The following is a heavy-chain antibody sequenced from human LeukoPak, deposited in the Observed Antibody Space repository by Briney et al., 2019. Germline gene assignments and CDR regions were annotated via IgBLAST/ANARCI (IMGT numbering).Heavy chain of an antibody. CDR1: GYTFTNHD. CDR2: MNPNSGNS. J-gene: IGHJ4*02. Sequence: ASVKVSCKASGYTFTNHDINWVRQATGQGLEWMGWMNPNSGNSGYAQNFQGRVSMTRDTFMATAYMELSSLTSDDTALYYCARGVNSQGTAMVLFDHWGQGTLVTVSS. CDR3: ARGVNSQGTAMVLFDH. D-gene: IGHD5-18*01. V-gene: IGHV1-8*01.